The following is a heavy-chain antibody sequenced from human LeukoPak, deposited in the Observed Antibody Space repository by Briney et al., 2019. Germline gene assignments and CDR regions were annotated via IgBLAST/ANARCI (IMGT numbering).Heavy chain of an antibody. J-gene: IGHJ3*02. CDR2: IYHSGST. V-gene: IGHV4-39*07. CDR1: GGSISSSSYY. CDR3: ARVGATGGAFDI. D-gene: IGHD1-26*01. Sequence: SETLSLTCTVSGGSISSSSYYWGWIRQPPGKGLEWIGSIYHSGSTYYNPSLKSRVTMSVDTSKNQFSLKLSSVTAADTAVYYCARVGATGGAFDIWGQGTMVTVSS.